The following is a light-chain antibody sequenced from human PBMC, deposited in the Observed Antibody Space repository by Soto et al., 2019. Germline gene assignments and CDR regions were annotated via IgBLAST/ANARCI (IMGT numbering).Light chain of an antibody. J-gene: IGLJ1*01. CDR2: DVR. Sequence: QSVLTQPASVSGSPGQSITISCTGTSSYVGGYNYVSWYQQHPGKAPKLMIYDVRNRPSGVSNRFSGSKSANTASLTISGLQAEDEADYYCSSYTTISTYVFGTGTKVTVL. CDR3: SSYTTISTYV. CDR1: SSYVGGYNY. V-gene: IGLV2-14*01.